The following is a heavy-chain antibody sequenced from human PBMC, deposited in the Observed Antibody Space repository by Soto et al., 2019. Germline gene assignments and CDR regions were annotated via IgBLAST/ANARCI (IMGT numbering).Heavy chain of an antibody. J-gene: IGHJ4*01. D-gene: IGHD6-25*01. Sequence: GGSLRLSCAASGFTFNNYAMSWVRQAPGKGLEWVSAITGSGGDTYHADSVKGRFTISRDNSMSTLYLQMNTLRAEDAAVYFCAKGSASGSPNDLDYWGHGTLVTVSS. CDR3: AKGSASGSPNDLDY. CDR2: ITGSGGDT. V-gene: IGHV3-23*01. CDR1: GFTFNNYA.